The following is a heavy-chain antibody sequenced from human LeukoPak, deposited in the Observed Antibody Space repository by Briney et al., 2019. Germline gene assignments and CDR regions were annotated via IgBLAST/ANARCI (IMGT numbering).Heavy chain of an antibody. CDR1: VYTFTSYD. D-gene: IGHD5-18*01. V-gene: IGHV1-8*01. CDR2: MNPNSCNT. CDR3: ARDISGYSTAG. J-gene: IGHJ4*01. Sequence: VSVKVSCNASVYTFTSYDINWVPQASGQGLEWMGWMNPNSCNTGYAKKFQGRVTMTRNTSISTAYMEVSSLTCQDTAVHYCARDISGYSTAGWGDGTLVTVSP.